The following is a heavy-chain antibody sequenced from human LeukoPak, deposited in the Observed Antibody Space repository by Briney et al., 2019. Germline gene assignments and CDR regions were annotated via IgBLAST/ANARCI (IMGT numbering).Heavy chain of an antibody. CDR2: TYYRSKWYN. V-gene: IGHV6-1*01. Sequence: PSQTLSLTCAISGDSVSSNSADWNWIRQSPSRGLEWLGRTYYRSKWYNDYAPSVSSRITINPDTSKNQLSLQLNSVTPEDTAVYYCASPVNRYFTNWGQGTLVTVSS. CDR1: GDSVSSNSAD. CDR3: ASPVNRYFTN. J-gene: IGHJ4*02.